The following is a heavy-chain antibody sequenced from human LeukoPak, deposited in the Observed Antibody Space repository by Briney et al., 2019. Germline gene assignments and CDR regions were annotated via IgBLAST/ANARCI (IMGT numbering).Heavy chain of an antibody. CDR1: GYTFTSYG. CDR2: ISTYYGNT. CDR3: ARVYSTNYYGSGDRPFLFDY. V-gene: IGHV1-18*01. Sequence: ASVKVSCKASGYTFTSYGFSWGRQAPGQGLEWMGWISTYYGNTNYAQKLQDRVTMTTDTSTSTAYTELTSLRSDDTAVYYCARVYSTNYYGSGDRPFLFDYWGQGTVATVSS. D-gene: IGHD3-10*01. J-gene: IGHJ4*02.